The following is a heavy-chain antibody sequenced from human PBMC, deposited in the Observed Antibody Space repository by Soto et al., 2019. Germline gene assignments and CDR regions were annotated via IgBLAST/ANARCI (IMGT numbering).Heavy chain of an antibody. CDR3: ARAGRIAAADAFDI. Sequence: ESGGGVVQPGRSLRLSCAASGFTFSSYAMHWVRQAPGKGLEWVAVISYDGSNKYYADSVKGRFTISRDNSKNTLYLQMNSLRAEDTAVYYCARAGRIAAADAFDIWGQGTMVTVSS. CDR1: GFTFSSYA. CDR2: ISYDGSNK. D-gene: IGHD6-13*01. V-gene: IGHV3-30-3*01. J-gene: IGHJ3*02.